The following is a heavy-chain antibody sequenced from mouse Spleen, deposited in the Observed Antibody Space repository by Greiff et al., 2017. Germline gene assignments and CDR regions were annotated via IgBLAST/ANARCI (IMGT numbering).Heavy chain of an antibody. Sequence: VQLQQSGAELVKPGASVKLSCKASGYTFTSYWMHWVKQRPGQGLEWIGMIHPNSGSTNYNEKFKSKATLTVDKSSSTAYMQLSSLTSEDSAVYYCARGYDYAAWFAYWGQGTLVTVSA. D-gene: IGHD2-4*01. J-gene: IGHJ3*01. CDR1: GYTFTSYW. CDR2: IHPNSGST. CDR3: ARGYDYAAWFAY. V-gene: IGHV1-64*01.